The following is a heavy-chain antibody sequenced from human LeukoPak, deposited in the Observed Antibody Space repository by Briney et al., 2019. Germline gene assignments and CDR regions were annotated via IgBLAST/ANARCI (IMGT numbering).Heavy chain of an antibody. D-gene: IGHD2-15*01. J-gene: IGHJ4*01. CDR3: ARGGWSLDY. CDR2: IYYGGST. V-gene: IGHV4-59*01. CDR1: GGSITTYY. Sequence: SETLSLTCTVSGGSITTYYWSWIRQPPGKGLEWIGYIYYGGSTNYNPSLKSRVTISVDTSKNQFSLKLSSVTAADTAVYYCARGGWSLDYWGHGTLVTVSS.